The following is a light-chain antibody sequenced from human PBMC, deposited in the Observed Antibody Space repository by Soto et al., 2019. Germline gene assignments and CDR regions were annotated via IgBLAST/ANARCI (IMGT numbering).Light chain of an antibody. CDR1: QSVSSN. V-gene: IGKV3-15*01. Sequence: EIVMTQSPVTLSASPGERATLSCRASQSVSSNLAWYQQKPGQAPRLLIYGASTRATGIPARFSGSGSGTEFTLTISSLQSEDFAVYYCQQYNDWPPKITFGQGTRLEIK. CDR3: QQYNDWPPKIT. CDR2: GAS. J-gene: IGKJ5*01.